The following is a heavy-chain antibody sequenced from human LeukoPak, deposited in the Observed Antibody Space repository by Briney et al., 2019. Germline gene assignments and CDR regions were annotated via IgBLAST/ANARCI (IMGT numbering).Heavy chain of an antibody. CDR1: GGSISSSSYY. J-gene: IGHJ4*02. CDR2: IYYSGST. CDR3: ASSYYDYVWGSYRIFDY. Sequence: PSETLSLTCTVSGGSISSSSYYWGWIRQPPGKGLEWIGSIYYSGSTYYNPSLKSRVTISVDTYKNQFSLKLSSVTAADTAVYYCASSYYDYVWGSYRIFDYWGQGTLVTVSS. D-gene: IGHD3-16*02. V-gene: IGHV4-39*01.